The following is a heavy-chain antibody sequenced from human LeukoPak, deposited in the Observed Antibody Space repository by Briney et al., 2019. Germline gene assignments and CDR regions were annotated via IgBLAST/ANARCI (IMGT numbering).Heavy chain of an antibody. V-gene: IGHV3-48*03. CDR1: GFTFSSYE. CDR3: ARDGPFPYHYGMDV. CDR2: ISGRGATI. Sequence: GGSLRLSCAASGFTFSSYEMNRVRQAPGKGLEWVSYISGRGATIYYADSVKGRFTISRDNAKNSLYLQMNSLRAEDTAVYYCARDGPFPYHYGMDVWGQGTTVTVSS. J-gene: IGHJ6*02.